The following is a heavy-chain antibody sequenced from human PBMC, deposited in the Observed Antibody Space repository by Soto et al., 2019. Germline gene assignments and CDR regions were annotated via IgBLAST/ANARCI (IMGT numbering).Heavy chain of an antibody. D-gene: IGHD4-4*01. J-gene: IGHJ4*02. CDR1: GDSINTNNW. CDR2: VYHSGST. Sequence: QVHLQESGPGLVKPSGTLSLTCAVSGDSINTNNWWSWVRQPPGKGLEWIGEVYHSGSTNYNPSLESRVAISIVQSKNQFSLTVTAVTAADTAVYYCAFPATNGFDYWGQGILVTVSS. CDR3: AFPATNGFDY. V-gene: IGHV4-4*02.